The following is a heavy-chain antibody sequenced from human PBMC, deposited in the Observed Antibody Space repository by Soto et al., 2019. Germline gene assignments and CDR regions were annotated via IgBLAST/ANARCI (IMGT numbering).Heavy chain of an antibody. D-gene: IGHD3-3*01. CDR1: GYTFTSYG. CDR3: ARGNEVTIFGVVDY. V-gene: IGHV1-18*04. CDR2: ISAYNGNT. J-gene: IGHJ4*02. Sequence: GASVKVSCKASGYTFTSYGISWVRQAPGQGLERMGWISAYNGNTNYAQKLQGRVTMTTDTSTSTAYMELRSLRSDDTAVYYCARGNEVTIFGVVDYWGQGTLVTVSS.